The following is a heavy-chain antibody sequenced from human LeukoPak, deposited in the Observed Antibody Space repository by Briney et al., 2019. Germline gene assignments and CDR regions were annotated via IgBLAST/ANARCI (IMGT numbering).Heavy chain of an antibody. CDR3: ARHPTVALMFDY. Sequence: SETLSLTCTVSDGSISSSSYYWGWIRQPPGKGLEWIGSIYYSGSTYYNPSLKSRVTISVDTSKNQFSLKLSSVTAADTAVYYCARHPTVALMFDYWGQGTLVTVSS. J-gene: IGHJ4*02. CDR2: IYYSGST. D-gene: IGHD2-8*01. V-gene: IGHV4-39*01. CDR1: DGSISSSSYY.